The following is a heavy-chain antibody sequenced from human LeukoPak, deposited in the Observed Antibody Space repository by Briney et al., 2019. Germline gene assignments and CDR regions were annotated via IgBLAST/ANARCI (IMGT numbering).Heavy chain of an antibody. V-gene: IGHV3-30*02. J-gene: IGHJ5*02. CDR2: IRYDGSNK. CDR3: AKDFESASLTPFAP. Sequence: GGSLRLSCAASGFTFSSYGMHWVRQAPGKGLEWVAFIRYDGSNKYYADSVKGRFTISRDNSKNTLYLQMNSLRAEDTAVYYCAKDFESASLTPFAPWGQGTLVTVSS. D-gene: IGHD1-14*01. CDR1: GFTFSSYG.